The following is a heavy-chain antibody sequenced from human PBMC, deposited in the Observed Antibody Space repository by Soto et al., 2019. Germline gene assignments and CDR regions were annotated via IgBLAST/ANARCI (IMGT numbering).Heavy chain of an antibody. J-gene: IGHJ6*02. D-gene: IGHD2-8*01. Sequence: GGSLRLSCAASGFTFSSYAMSWVRQAPGKGLEWVSAISGSGGSTYYADSVKGRFTISRDNSKNTLYLQMTSLRAEDTAVYYCAKDGPWFKKKYAGPYYYGMDVWGQGTTVTVSS. V-gene: IGHV3-23*01. CDR1: GFTFSSYA. CDR3: AKDGPWFKKKYAGPYYYGMDV. CDR2: ISGSGGST.